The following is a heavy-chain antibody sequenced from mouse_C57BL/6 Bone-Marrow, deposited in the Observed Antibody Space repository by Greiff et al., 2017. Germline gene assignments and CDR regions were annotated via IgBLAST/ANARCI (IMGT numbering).Heavy chain of an antibody. V-gene: IGHV1-4*01. CDR3: ARYYYGRGDY. D-gene: IGHD1-1*01. J-gene: IGHJ2*01. CDR2: INPSSGYT. CDR1: GYTFPSYT. Sequence: QVQLQQSGAELARPGASVKMSCKASGYTFPSYTMHWVKQRPGQGLEWIGYINPSSGYTKYNQKFKDKATLTADKSSSTAYMQLSSLTSEDSAVYYCARYYYGRGDYWGQGTTLTVSS.